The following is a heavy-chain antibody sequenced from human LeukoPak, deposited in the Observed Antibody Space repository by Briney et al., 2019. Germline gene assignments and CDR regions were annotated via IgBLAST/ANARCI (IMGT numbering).Heavy chain of an antibody. CDR3: ARDSGNWNYPYYFDY. Sequence: PGGSLRLSCAASGFTFSSYSMNWVRQAPGKGVEWVSSISSSSSYIYYADSVKGRFTISRDNAKNSLYLQMNSLRAEDTAVYYCARDSGNWNYPYYFDYWGQGTLVTVSS. D-gene: IGHD1-7*01. CDR1: GFTFSSYS. V-gene: IGHV3-21*01. CDR2: ISSSSSYI. J-gene: IGHJ4*02.